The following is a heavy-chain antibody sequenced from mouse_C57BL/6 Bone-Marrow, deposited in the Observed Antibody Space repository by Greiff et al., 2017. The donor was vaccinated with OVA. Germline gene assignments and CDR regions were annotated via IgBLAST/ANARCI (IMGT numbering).Heavy chain of an antibody. D-gene: IGHD1-1*01. J-gene: IGHJ2*01. V-gene: IGHV1-82*01. CDR3: ARLGFYYGSSLDY. Sequence: QVQLQQSGPELVKPGASVKISCKASGYAFSSSWMNWVKQRPGKGLEWIGRIYPGDGDTNYNGKFKGKATLTADKSSSTAYMQLSSLTSEDSAVYCGARLGFYYGSSLDYWGQGTTLTVSS. CDR2: IYPGDGDT. CDR1: GYAFSSSW.